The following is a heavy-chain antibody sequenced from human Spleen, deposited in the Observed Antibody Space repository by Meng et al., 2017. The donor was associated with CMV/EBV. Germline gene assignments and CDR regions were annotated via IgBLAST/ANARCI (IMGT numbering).Heavy chain of an antibody. Sequence: FSDSCISWVRQAPGQGLEWVGWISDTIGHTNYAQKLQGRVTMTTDTSTSTAYMELRSLRSDDTAVYYCARDWMDSDFWSDYSPTLDNWGQGTLVTVSS. CDR1: FSDSC. CDR3: ARDWMDSDFWSDYSPTLDN. D-gene: IGHD3-3*01. V-gene: IGHV1-18*01. J-gene: IGHJ4*02. CDR2: ISDTIGHT.